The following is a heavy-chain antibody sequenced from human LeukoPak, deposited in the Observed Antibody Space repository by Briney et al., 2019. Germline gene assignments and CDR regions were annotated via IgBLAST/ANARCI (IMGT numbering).Heavy chain of an antibody. CDR3: AREGPRYCSSTSCRNWFDP. CDR2: MNPNSGNT. Sequence: ASVKVSCKASGYTFTSYDINWVRQATGQGLEWMGWMNPNSGNTGYAQKFQGRVTMTRNTSISTAYMELSSLRSEDTAVYYCAREGPRYCSSTSCRNWFDPWGQGTLVTVSS. J-gene: IGHJ5*02. V-gene: IGHV1-8*01. CDR1: GYTFTSYD. D-gene: IGHD2-2*01.